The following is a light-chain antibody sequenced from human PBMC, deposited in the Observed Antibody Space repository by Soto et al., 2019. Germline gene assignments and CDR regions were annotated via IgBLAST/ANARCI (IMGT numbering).Light chain of an antibody. J-gene: IGLJ1*01. CDR3: AAWDDRLDVYV. Sequence: QSVLTQPPSASGTPGQIVAISCSGSSSNIGSNTVTWYQQLPGTAPNLLIYSTSQRSSGVPGRFSGSKSGASASLSISGLQSEDEADYYRAAWDDRLDVYVFGTGTKVTVL. CDR2: STS. V-gene: IGLV1-44*01. CDR1: SSNIGSNT.